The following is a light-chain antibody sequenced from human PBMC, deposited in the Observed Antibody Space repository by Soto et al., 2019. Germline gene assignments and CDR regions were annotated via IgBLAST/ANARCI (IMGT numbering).Light chain of an antibody. CDR1: QDISNY. Sequence: VGDRVTITCQASQDISNYLNWYQQKPGKAPKLLIYDASNLETGVPSRFSGSGSGTDFTFTISSLQPDDFETYYCQQYDSYSWTFDQGTKVDIK. CDR3: QQYDSYSWT. CDR2: DAS. J-gene: IGKJ1*01. V-gene: IGKV1-33*01.